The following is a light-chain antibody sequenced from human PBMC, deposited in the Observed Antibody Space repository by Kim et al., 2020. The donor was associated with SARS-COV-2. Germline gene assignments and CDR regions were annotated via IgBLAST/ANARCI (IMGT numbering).Light chain of an antibody. CDR3: MQSTQWPGT. Sequence: QPASISCRCSQSLVHSDGNTYLSWFQQRPGQSPRRLIYKASNRDSGVPDRFSGSGSGTDFTLKISRVEAEDVGVYYCMQSTQWPGTFGGGTKVEI. V-gene: IGKV2-30*02. CDR2: KAS. J-gene: IGKJ4*01. CDR1: QSLVHSDGNTY.